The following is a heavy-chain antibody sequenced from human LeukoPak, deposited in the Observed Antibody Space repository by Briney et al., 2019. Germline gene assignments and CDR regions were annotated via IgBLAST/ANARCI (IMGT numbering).Heavy chain of an antibody. CDR3: ARGSPAAV. CDR1: GFTFSSYW. Sequence: GGSLRLSCAASGFTFSSYWMPWVRQAPGKGLVWDSRINTDGSTTNYADSVKGRFTISRDNAENTLYLQMNSLRAEDTAVYYCARGSPAAVWGQGALVTVSS. D-gene: IGHD6-25*01. CDR2: INTDGSTT. V-gene: IGHV3-74*01. J-gene: IGHJ4*02.